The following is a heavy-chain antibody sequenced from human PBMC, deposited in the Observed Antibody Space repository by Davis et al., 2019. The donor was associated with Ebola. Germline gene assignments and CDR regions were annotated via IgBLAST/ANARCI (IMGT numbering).Heavy chain of an antibody. Sequence: AASVKVSCKASGYTFTNYDINWVRQATGQGLEWMGWVNPNSGNTGYAQKFQGRITMTRNTSISTAYMEVSSLRSEDTAVYYCARHINYGDYGSGWFDPWGQGTLVTGSS. D-gene: IGHD4-17*01. CDR2: VNPNSGNT. J-gene: IGHJ5*02. CDR1: GYTFTNYD. CDR3: ARHINYGDYGSGWFDP. V-gene: IGHV1-8*01.